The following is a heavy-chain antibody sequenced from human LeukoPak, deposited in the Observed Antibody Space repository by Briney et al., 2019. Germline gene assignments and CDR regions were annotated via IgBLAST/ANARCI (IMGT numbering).Heavy chain of an antibody. J-gene: IGHJ4*02. V-gene: IGHV3-48*03. Sequence: QPGGSLRLSCAASGFTFSSYEMNWVRQAPGKGLEWVSYISSSGSTIYYADSVKGRFTISRDNAKNSLYLQMNSLRAEDTAVYYCARDFGGYYYFDYWGQGTLVTVSS. CDR2: ISSSGSTI. CDR3: ARDFGGYYYFDY. CDR1: GFTFSSYE. D-gene: IGHD1-26*01.